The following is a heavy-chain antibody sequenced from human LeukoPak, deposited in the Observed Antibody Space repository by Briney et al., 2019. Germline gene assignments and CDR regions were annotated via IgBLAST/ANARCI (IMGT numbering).Heavy chain of an antibody. D-gene: IGHD2/OR15-2a*01. CDR1: GYSFTNHA. V-gene: IGHV7-4-1*02. CDR3: ARFREKYGGDAFDI. CDR2: INTNTGIP. Sequence: ASVKVSCKASGYSFTNHALIWVRQAPGHGLQWMGRINTNTGIPVYAQDFTGRFVFSLDASVSTTFLQINTLQADDTAVYYCARFREKYGGDAFDIWGQGTMVTVSP. J-gene: IGHJ3*02.